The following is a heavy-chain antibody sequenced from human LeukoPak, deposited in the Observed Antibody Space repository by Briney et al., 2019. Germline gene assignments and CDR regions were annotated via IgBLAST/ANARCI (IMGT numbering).Heavy chain of an antibody. D-gene: IGHD3-10*01. Sequence: GGSPRLSREASGFTFRNYGMYWVRQAPGKGLEWVAVIWYDGSSENYADSVKGRFTISRDNSKNTLYLQMNSLRVEDTAVYYCARVEGRFYGSGSYRGFDYWGQGTLVTVSS. CDR2: IWYDGSSE. J-gene: IGHJ4*02. V-gene: IGHV3-33*01. CDR1: GFTFRNYG. CDR3: ARVEGRFYGSGSYRGFDY.